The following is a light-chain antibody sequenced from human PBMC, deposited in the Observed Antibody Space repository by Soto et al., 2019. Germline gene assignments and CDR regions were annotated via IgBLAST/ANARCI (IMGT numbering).Light chain of an antibody. Sequence: EIVLTQSPGTLSLSLGERATLSCRASQSVTSSYLAWYQQKPGQAPRLLISGASSRATGIPDRFSGSGSGTDFTLTINRLEPEDCAVYYCQQYGRSPLTFGGGTKVEIK. CDR2: GAS. J-gene: IGKJ4*01. V-gene: IGKV3-20*01. CDR3: QQYGRSPLT. CDR1: QSVTSSY.